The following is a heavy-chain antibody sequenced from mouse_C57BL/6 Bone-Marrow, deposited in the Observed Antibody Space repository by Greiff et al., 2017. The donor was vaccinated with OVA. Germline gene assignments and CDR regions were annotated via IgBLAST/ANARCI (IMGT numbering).Heavy chain of an antibody. CDR3: VRGDYHGSSFWYFDV. CDR1: GFTFNTYA. J-gene: IGHJ1*03. V-gene: IGHV10-3*01. Sequence: EVKVVESGGGLVQPKGSLKLSCAASGFTFNTYAMHWVRQAPGKGLEWVARIRSKSSNYATYYADSVKDRFTISRDDSQSMLYLQMNNLKTEDTAMYYCVRGDYHGSSFWYFDVWGTGTTVTVSS. D-gene: IGHD1-1*01. CDR2: IRSKSSNYAT.